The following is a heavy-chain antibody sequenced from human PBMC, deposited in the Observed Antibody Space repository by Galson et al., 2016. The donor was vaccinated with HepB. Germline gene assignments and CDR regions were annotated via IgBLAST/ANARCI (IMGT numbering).Heavy chain of an antibody. CDR1: GFIFDDYS. D-gene: IGHD2-15*01. V-gene: IGHV3-9*01. CDR3: AKEDGGFNFDP. Sequence: SLRLSCAASGFIFDDYSMHWVRQIPGKGLEWASGINWNSARVDYASSVKGRFTISRDKNSLFLQMNSLRPEDTALYYCAKEDGGFNFDPWGQGTLVTVSS. CDR2: INWNSARV. J-gene: IGHJ5*02.